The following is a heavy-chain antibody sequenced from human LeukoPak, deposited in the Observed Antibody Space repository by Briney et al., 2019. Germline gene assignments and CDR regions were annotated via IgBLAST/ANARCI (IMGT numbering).Heavy chain of an antibody. CDR2: IYNSGST. CDR3: ARGHYYDSSGDY. V-gene: IGHV4-59*01. Sequence: NPSETLSLTCTVSGGSISSYYWSWIRQPPGKGLEWIGYIYNSGSTNYNPSLKSRVTISVDTSKNQFSLNLSSVTAADTAVYYCARGHYYDSSGDYWGQGTLVTVSS. D-gene: IGHD3-22*01. J-gene: IGHJ4*02. CDR1: GGSISSYY.